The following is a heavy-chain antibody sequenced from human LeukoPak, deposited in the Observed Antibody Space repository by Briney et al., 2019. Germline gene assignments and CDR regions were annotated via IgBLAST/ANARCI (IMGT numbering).Heavy chain of an antibody. CDR2: ISGSGGST. Sequence: PGGSLRLSCAASGFTFSSYAMNWVRQASGKGLEWVSTISGSGGSTYYADSVKGRFTISRDNSKNTLYLQMSSLRAEDTAVYYCAKDLLAVAPRAFDIWGQGTMVTVSS. CDR3: AKDLLAVAPRAFDI. J-gene: IGHJ3*02. CDR1: GFTFSSYA. V-gene: IGHV3-23*01. D-gene: IGHD6-19*01.